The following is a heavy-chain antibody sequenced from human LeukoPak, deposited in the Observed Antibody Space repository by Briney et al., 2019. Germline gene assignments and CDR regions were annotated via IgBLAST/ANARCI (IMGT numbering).Heavy chain of an antibody. V-gene: IGHV1-18*04. J-gene: IGHJ5*02. CDR1: GYTFTSYG. CDR3: ARAGYCTSTSCYAGNWFDP. D-gene: IGHD2-2*01. CDR2: ISAYNGNT. Sequence: GASVKVSCKASGYTFTSYGISWVRQAPGQGLEWMGWISAYNGNTNYAQKLQGRVTMTTDTPTSTAYMELRSLRSDDTAVYYCARAGYCTSTSCYAGNWFDPWGQGTLVTVSS.